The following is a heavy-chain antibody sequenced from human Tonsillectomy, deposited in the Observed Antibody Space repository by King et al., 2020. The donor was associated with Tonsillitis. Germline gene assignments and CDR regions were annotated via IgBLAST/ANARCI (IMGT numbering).Heavy chain of an antibody. Sequence: VQLVESGGGVVQPGRSLRLSCAASGFTFSSYGMHWVRQAPGKGLEWLADIWYDGSNTDYADSVKGRFTISRDNSKNTLYLQMNSLRAEDTVVYYCARGGYSYGYLDYWGQGTLVTVSS. D-gene: IGHD5-18*01. J-gene: IGHJ4*02. CDR1: GFTFSSYG. CDR2: IWYDGSNT. V-gene: IGHV3-33*08. CDR3: ARGGYSYGYLDY.